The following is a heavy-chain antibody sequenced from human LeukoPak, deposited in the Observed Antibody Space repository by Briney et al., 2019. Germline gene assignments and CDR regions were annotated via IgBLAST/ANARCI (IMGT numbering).Heavy chain of an antibody. V-gene: IGHV1-69*04. CDR2: IIPILGIA. CDR3: ARGIVGATYYYYYGMDV. CDR1: GGTFSSYA. Sequence: GASVKVSCEASGGTFSSYAISWVRQAPGQGLEWMGRIIPILGIANYAQKFQGRVTITADKSTSTAYMELSSLRSEDTAVYYCARGIVGATYYYYYGMDVWGQGTTVTVSS. J-gene: IGHJ6*02. D-gene: IGHD1-26*01.